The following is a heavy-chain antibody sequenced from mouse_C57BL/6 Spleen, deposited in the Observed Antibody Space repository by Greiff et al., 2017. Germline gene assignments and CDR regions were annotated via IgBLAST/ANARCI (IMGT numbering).Heavy chain of an antibody. J-gene: IGHJ2*01. V-gene: IGHV14-2*01. CDR3: AKYWDGY. CDR2: IDPEDGET. D-gene: IGHD4-1*01. CDR1: GFNITDYY. Sequence: VQLQQSGAELVKPGASVKLSCTASGFNITDYYMHWVKQRTEQGLEWIGRIDPEDGETKDNPKFQGKATITADTSSNTAYLQLSSLTSEDTAVYYCAKYWDGYWGQGTTLTVSS.